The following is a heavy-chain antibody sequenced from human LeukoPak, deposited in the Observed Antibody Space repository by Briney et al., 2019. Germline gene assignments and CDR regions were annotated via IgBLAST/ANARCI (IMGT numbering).Heavy chain of an antibody. CDR1: GYTFTGYY. CDR3: ARDHTYYYGSGSLNWFDP. Sequence: GASVKVSCKASGYTFTGYYIHWVRQAPGQGLEWMGWINPNSGGTNYAQKFQGRVTMTRDTSISTAYMELSRLRSDDTAVYYCARDHTYYYGSGSLNWFDPWGQGTLVTVSS. V-gene: IGHV1-2*02. D-gene: IGHD3-10*01. J-gene: IGHJ5*02. CDR2: INPNSGGT.